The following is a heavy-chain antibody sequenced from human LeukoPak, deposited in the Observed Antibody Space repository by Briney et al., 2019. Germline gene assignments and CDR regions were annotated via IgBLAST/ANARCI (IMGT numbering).Heavy chain of an antibody. CDR1: GYTFTSYG. D-gene: IGHD3-3*01. Sequence: ASVKVSCKASGYTFTSYGISWVRQATGQGLEWMGWMNPNSGNTGYAQKFQGRVTMTRNTSISTAYMELSSLRSEDTAVYYCARGLFHAYYDFWSGYPSFWGQGTLVTVSS. J-gene: IGHJ4*02. CDR2: MNPNSGNT. CDR3: ARGLFHAYYDFWSGYPSF. V-gene: IGHV1-8*02.